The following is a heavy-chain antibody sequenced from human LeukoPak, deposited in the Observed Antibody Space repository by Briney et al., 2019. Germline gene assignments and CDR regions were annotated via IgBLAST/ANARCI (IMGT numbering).Heavy chain of an antibody. CDR1: GGSISSSSYY. CDR2: IYYSGST. CDR3: ARAPSDYGGNDY. Sequence: SETLSLTCTVSGGSISSSSYYWGWIRQPPGKGLEWIGSIYYSGSTNYNPSLKSRVTISVDTSKNQFSLKLSSVTAADTAVYYCARAPSDYGGNDYWGQGTLVTVSS. V-gene: IGHV4-39*07. D-gene: IGHD4-23*01. J-gene: IGHJ4*02.